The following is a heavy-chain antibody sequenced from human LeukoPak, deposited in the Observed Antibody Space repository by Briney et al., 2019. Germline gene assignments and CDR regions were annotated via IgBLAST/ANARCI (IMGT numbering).Heavy chain of an antibody. V-gene: IGHV4-30-4*01. CDR2: IYYSGSN. Sequence: SETLPLTRTVSRGSISSDDYYWSWLRQPPGKDLEWIGYIYYSGSNYYNLSLESRVTISVDTSKNQFSLKLSSVTAADTAVYYCARVSLQVVPSWVDYWGQGTVVTVFS. J-gene: IGHJ4*02. D-gene: IGHD2-2*01. CDR1: RGSISSDDYY. CDR3: ARVSLQVVPSWVDY.